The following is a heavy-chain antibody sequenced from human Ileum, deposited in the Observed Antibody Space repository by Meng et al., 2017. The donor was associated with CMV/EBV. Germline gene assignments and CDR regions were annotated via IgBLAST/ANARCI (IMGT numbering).Heavy chain of an antibody. Sequence: ASVKVSCKASGYTFTNHDINWVRQATGQGLEGMGWMNPNTGNTGYAQKFQGRVTMTRNTSISTAYMELSSLRSEDTAVYYCARDSVRGYYYYYGLDVWGQGTTVTVSS. CDR1: GYTFTNHD. D-gene: IGHD3-10*01. J-gene: IGHJ6*02. V-gene: IGHV1-8*01. CDR2: MNPNTGNT. CDR3: ARDSVRGYYYYYGLDV.